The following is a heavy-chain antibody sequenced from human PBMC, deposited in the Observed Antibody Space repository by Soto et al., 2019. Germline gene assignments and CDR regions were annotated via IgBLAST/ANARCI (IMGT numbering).Heavy chain of an antibody. Sequence: ASVKVSCKASGYTFTGYYMHWVRQAPGQGLEWMGWINPNSGGTNYAQKFQGRVTMTRDTSISTAYMELSRLRSDDTAVYYCARTDFPIEVAGYFDYWGQGTLVTVSS. D-gene: IGHD6-19*01. CDR3: ARTDFPIEVAGYFDY. J-gene: IGHJ4*02. CDR2: INPNSGGT. CDR1: GYTFTGYY. V-gene: IGHV1-2*02.